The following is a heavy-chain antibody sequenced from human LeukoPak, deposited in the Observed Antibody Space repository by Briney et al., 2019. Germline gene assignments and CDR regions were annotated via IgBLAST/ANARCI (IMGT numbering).Heavy chain of an antibody. Sequence: GGSLRLSCAASAFTFSSYGMHWVRQAPGKGLEWVSAITGSGGGTQYADSVKGRFTISRDNSKNTLYLQMNSLRAEDTAVYYCARDPNGDYIGAFDFRGQGTMVTVSS. CDR1: AFTFSSYG. CDR3: ARDPNGDYIGAFDF. J-gene: IGHJ3*01. CDR2: ITGSGGGT. D-gene: IGHD4-17*01. V-gene: IGHV3-23*01.